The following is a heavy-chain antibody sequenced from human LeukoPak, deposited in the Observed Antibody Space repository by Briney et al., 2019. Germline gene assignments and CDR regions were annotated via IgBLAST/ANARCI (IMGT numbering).Heavy chain of an antibody. Sequence: RGSLRLSCAASGFTFSSYNMNWVRQAPGKGLEWVSSITSSSTYIYYADSVRGRFTISRDNAKNSLYLQMNSLRAEDTAVYFCARDPYSGNYGAYYYYYMDVWGKGTTVTISS. D-gene: IGHD1-26*01. CDR3: ARDPYSGNYGAYYYYYMDV. V-gene: IGHV3-21*01. J-gene: IGHJ6*03. CDR1: GFTFSSYN. CDR2: ITSSSTYI.